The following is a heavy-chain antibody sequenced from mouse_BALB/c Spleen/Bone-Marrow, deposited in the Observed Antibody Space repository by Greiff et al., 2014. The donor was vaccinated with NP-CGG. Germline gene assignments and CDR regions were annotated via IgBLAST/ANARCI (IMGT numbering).Heavy chain of an antibody. CDR3: AEGYDSRFAY. D-gene: IGHD2-2*01. V-gene: IGHV14-3*02. Sequence: EVQLQQSGAELVKPGASVKLSCTASGFNIEDTYVHWVKQRPEQGLEWIGRIDPANGNTKYDPKFQGKATVTSDTSSNTAYLHLNSLTSEDTAVYYCAEGYDSRFAYWGQGTLVTVSA. J-gene: IGHJ3*01. CDR2: IDPANGNT. CDR1: GFNIEDTY.